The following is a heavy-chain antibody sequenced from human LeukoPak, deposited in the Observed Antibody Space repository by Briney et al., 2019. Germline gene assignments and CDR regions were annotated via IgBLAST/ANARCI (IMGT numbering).Heavy chain of an antibody. Sequence: GSLRLSCEASGFTFSSYAMSWVRQAPEKGLEWVSAITGSGGSTYYADSVKGRFTISRDNSKNTLYLQMNSLRAQDTAVYYCAKAYDSSGYTHFDYWGQGTLVTVSS. D-gene: IGHD3-22*01. V-gene: IGHV3-23*01. J-gene: IGHJ4*02. CDR3: AKAYDSSGYTHFDY. CDR2: ITGSGGST. CDR1: GFTFSSYA.